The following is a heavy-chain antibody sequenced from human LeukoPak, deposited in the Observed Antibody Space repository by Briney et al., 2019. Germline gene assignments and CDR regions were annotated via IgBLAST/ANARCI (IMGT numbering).Heavy chain of an antibody. Sequence: PGGSLRLSCAASGFTFSSYGMHWVRQAPGKGLEWVAFIRYDGSNKYYADSVKGRFTISRDNSKNTVYLQMNSLRAEDTAVYYCAKRIAAAGTGVGVGFDYWGQGTLVTVSS. V-gene: IGHV3-30*02. J-gene: IGHJ4*02. D-gene: IGHD6-13*01. CDR1: GFTFSSYG. CDR3: AKRIAAAGTGVGVGFDY. CDR2: IRYDGSNK.